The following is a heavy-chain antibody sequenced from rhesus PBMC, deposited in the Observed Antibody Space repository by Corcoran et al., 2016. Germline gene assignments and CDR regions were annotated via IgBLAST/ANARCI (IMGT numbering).Heavy chain of an antibody. J-gene: IGHJ4*01. Sequence: QVQLQESGPGLVKPSETLSLTCAVSGGSVSSSNWWSWIRQPPGKGLEWIGYISGSMGSTYYNPSLKSRVTISTDTSKNQFSLKLSSVTAADTAVYYCARGAAAGTDYWGQGVLVTVSS. D-gene: IGHD6-25*01. V-gene: IGHV4-65*01. CDR3: ARGAAAGTDY. CDR2: ISGSMGST. CDR1: GGSVSSSNW.